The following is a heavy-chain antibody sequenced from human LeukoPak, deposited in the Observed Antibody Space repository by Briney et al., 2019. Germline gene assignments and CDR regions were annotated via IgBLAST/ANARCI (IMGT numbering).Heavy chain of an antibody. J-gene: IGHJ4*02. V-gene: IGHV3-48*03. CDR3: ARDVSVGPLGMGDY. CDR1: GFTFSSYE. D-gene: IGHD1-26*01. CDR2: ISSSGSTI. Sequence: GGPLRLSCAASGFTFSSYEMNWVRQAPGKGLEWVSYISSSGSTIYYADSVKGRFTISRDNAKNSLYLQMNSMRAEDTSVYYCARDVSVGPLGMGDYWGQGTLVTVSS.